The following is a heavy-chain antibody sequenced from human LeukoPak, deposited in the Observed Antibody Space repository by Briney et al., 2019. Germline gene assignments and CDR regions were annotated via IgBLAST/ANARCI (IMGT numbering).Heavy chain of an antibody. CDR3: TAGTWN. CDR2: IKSKTDGGTT. J-gene: IGHJ4*02. V-gene: IGHV3-15*01. CDR1: GFTFSNAW. Sequence: GGSLRLSCAASGFTFSNAWMYWVRQAPGKGPEWVGRIKSKTDGGTTDFAAPVKGRFTITRDDSKSTLYLQLNSLKTEDTAVYYCTAGTWNCGLGTLVTVSS. D-gene: IGHD1-1*01.